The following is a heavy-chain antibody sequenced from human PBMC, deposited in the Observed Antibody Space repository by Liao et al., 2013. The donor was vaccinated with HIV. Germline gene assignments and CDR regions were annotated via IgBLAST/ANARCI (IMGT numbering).Heavy chain of an antibody. Sequence: QVQLQESGPGLVKPSETLSLTCTVSGGSIRSYYWSWIRQPAGKGLEWIGRIYTSGSTNYNPSLKSRVTMSVDTSKKQFSLKLSSVTAADTAVYYCARIIRFLEWKKPYYFDYWGQGTLVTVSS. J-gene: IGHJ4*02. D-gene: IGHD3-3*01. CDR1: GGSIRSYY. V-gene: IGHV4-4*07. CDR3: ARIIRFLEWKKPYYFDY. CDR2: IYTSGST.